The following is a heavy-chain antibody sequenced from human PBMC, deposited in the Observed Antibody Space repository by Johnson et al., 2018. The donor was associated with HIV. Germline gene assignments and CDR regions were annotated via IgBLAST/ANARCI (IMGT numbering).Heavy chain of an antibody. CDR1: GFTFDDYG. CDR2: INWNVGST. J-gene: IGHJ3*02. CDR3: ARVVLVRLAVAGPSRDAFDI. Sequence: EVQLVESGGGVVRPGGSLRLSCAASGFTFDDYGMSWVRQAPGKGLEWVSGINWNVGSTGYAASVKGRFIISRDNAKNSLYLQMNSRRAEDTALYYCARVVLVRLAVAGPSRDAFDIWGQGTMVTVSS. V-gene: IGHV3-20*04. D-gene: IGHD6-19*01.